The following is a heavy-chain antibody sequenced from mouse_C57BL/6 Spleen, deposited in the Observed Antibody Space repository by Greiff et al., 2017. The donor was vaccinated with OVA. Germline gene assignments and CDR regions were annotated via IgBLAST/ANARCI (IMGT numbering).Heavy chain of an antibody. V-gene: IGHV5-9*01. CDR2: ISGGGGNT. Sequence: VQLKESGGGLVKPGGSLKLSCAASGFTFSSYTMSWVRQTPEKRLEWVATISGGGGNTYYPDSVKGRFTISRDNAKNTLYLQMSSLRSEDTALYYCARRHLLYYAMDYWGQGTSVTVSS. CDR3: ARRHLLYYAMDY. D-gene: IGHD2-1*01. CDR1: GFTFSSYT. J-gene: IGHJ4*01.